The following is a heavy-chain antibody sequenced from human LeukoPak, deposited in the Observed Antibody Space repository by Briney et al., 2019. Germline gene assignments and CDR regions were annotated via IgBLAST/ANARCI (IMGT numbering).Heavy chain of an antibody. V-gene: IGHV1-3*03. Sequence: ASVKVSCKASGYTFTNYAMHWVRQAPGQRLEWRGGINTGNGNTKYSQEFQGRVTITRDTSANTAYMELSSLRSEDMAVYYCARAVKYRSGPLTDLLPYYFDYWGQGTLVTVSS. CDR1: GYTFTNYA. D-gene: IGHD6-19*01. CDR3: ARAVKYRSGPLTDLLPYYFDY. CDR2: INTGNGNT. J-gene: IGHJ4*02.